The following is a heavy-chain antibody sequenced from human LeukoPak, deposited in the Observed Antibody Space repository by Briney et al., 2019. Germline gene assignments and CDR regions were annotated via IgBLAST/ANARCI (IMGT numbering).Heavy chain of an antibody. D-gene: IGHD2/OR15-2a*01. CDR2: ISYSSTTI. J-gene: IGHJ5*02. CDR1: GFTFRSYN. Sequence: GGSLRLSCAASGFTFRSYNMNWVRQAPGKGLEWISYISYSSTTIYYVDSVKGRFTISRDNAKNSLYLQMNNLRAEDTALYYCASFNVINYFDPWGQGTLVTVSS. CDR3: ASFNVINYFDP. V-gene: IGHV3-48*01.